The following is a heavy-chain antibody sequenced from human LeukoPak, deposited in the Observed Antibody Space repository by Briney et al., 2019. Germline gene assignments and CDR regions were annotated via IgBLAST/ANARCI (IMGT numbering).Heavy chain of an antibody. V-gene: IGHV4-39*07. J-gene: IGHJ4*02. Sequence: PSETLSLTCTVSGDSMDTKVYYWGWIRHAPGKGLEWIGRIYTSGSTNYNPSPKSRVTISVDTSKNQFSLKLSSVTAADTAVYYCASSYYDSSGYYYVGYWGQGTLVTVSS. CDR1: GDSMDTKVYY. CDR2: IYTSGST. CDR3: ASSYYDSSGYYYVGY. D-gene: IGHD3-22*01.